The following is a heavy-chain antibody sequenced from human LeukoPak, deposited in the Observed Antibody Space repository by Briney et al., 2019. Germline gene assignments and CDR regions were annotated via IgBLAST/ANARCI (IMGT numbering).Heavy chain of an antibody. V-gene: IGHV3-23*01. CDR1: GFTFSSYA. Sequence: GGSLRLPCAASGFTFSSYAMSWVRQAPGKGLEWVSAISGSGDSAYYGDSVKGRFTISRDNSKNTLYLQMNSLRAEDTAVYYCAKTRPLDSSSWSHGDYWGQGTLVTVSS. J-gene: IGHJ4*02. D-gene: IGHD6-13*01. CDR3: AKTRPLDSSSWSHGDY. CDR2: ISGSGDSA.